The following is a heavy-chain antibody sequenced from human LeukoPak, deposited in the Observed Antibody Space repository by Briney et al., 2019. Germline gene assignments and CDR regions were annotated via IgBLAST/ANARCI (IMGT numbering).Heavy chain of an antibody. CDR3: ARVPCSSTSCYQVPGYYYYGMDV. V-gene: IGHV1-69*13. J-gene: IGHJ6*04. CDR1: GYTFTSYD. D-gene: IGHD2-2*01. Sequence: RASVKVSCKASGYTFTSYDINWVRQAPGQGLEWMGGIIPIFGTANYAQKFQGRVTITADESTSTAYMELSSLRSEDTAVYYCARVPCSSTSCYQVPGYYYYGMDVWGKGTTVTVSS. CDR2: IIPIFGTA.